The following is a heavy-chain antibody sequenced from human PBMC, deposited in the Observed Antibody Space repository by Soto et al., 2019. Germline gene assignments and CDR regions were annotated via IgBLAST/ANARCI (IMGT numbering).Heavy chain of an antibody. D-gene: IGHD3-9*01. CDR3: ARDRGEAYYDILTGYYNVHWFDP. J-gene: IGHJ5*02. Sequence: PSETLSLTCTVSGGSISSYYWSWIRQPPGKGLEWIGYIYYSGSTNYNPSLKSRVTISVDTSKNQFSLKLSSVTAADTAVYYCARDRGEAYYDILTGYYNVHWFDPWGQGTLVTVSS. CDR1: GGSISSYY. CDR2: IYYSGST. V-gene: IGHV4-59*01.